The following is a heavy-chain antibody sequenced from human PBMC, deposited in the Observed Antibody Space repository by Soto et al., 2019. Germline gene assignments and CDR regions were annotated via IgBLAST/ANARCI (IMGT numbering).Heavy chain of an antibody. Sequence: SETLSLTCDVSGYAISSGFYWAWIRQPPGKRLEWIGNIYHTGTTYYNPSLKSRVTMSVDTSKNQFSLKLSSVTAADTAVYYCARVGATTILWFDPWGQGTLVTVSS. V-gene: IGHV4-38-2*01. CDR3: ARVGATTILWFDP. CDR2: IYHTGTT. CDR1: GYAISSGFY. J-gene: IGHJ5*02. D-gene: IGHD5-12*01.